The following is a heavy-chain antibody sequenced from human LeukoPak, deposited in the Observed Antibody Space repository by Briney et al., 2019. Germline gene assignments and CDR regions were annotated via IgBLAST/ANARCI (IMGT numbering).Heavy chain of an antibody. CDR1: GFTVSSNY. D-gene: IGHD3-10*01. V-gene: IGHV3-66*01. J-gene: IGHJ3*02. CDR3: ARVTFNYFGSGDAFDI. CDR2: IYSDGST. Sequence: PGGSLRLSCAASGFTVSSNYMSWVHQAPGKGLEWVSIIYSDGSTYYADSVKGRFTISRDNSKNTLYLQMNSLRAEDTAVYYCARVTFNYFGSGDAFDIWGQGTMVTVSS.